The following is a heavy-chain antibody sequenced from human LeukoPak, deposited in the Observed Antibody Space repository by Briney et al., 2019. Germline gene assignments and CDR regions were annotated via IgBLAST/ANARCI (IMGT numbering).Heavy chain of an antibody. CDR3: ARDQLVYDFWSGYYYYYGMDV. J-gene: IGHJ6*02. CDR1: GGSISSYY. CDR2: TYYSGST. Sequence: SETLSLTCTVSGGSISSYYWSWIRQPPGKGLEWIGYTYYSGSTNYNPSLKSRVTISVDTSKNQFSLKLSSVTAADTAVYYCARDQLVYDFWSGYYYYYGMDVWGQGTTVTVSS. D-gene: IGHD3-3*01. V-gene: IGHV4-59*01.